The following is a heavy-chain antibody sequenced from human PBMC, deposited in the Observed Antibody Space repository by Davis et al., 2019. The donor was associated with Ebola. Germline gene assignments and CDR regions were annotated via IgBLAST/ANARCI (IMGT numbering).Heavy chain of an antibody. Sequence: PGGSLRLSCAASGFIFSSHAMSWVRQAPGKGLEWVSGITGSTGTTFYADPVRGRFTISRDNSKNTLYLQMSSLRAEDTAVFYCARQSEAGTSFYFYRPDVWGQG. CDR3: ARQSEAGTSFYFYRPDV. V-gene: IGHV3-23*01. J-gene: IGHJ6*01. CDR1: GFIFSSHA. D-gene: IGHD6-19*01. CDR2: ITGSTGTT.